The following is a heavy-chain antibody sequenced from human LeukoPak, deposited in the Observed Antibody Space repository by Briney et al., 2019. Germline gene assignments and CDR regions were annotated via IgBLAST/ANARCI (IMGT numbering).Heavy chain of an antibody. CDR3: ARDGTAAGLYFDL. CDR1: GFTFSDYW. V-gene: IGHV3-7*01. Sequence: GGSLRLSCGVSGFTFSDYWMNWVRQAPGKGLEWVASIKQDGSEKTFVDSVKGRFTISRDNARNSVYLQMSSLRAEDAAVYYCARDGTAAGLYFDLWGHGTLVNVSS. J-gene: IGHJ4*01. CDR2: IKQDGSEK. D-gene: IGHD6-13*01.